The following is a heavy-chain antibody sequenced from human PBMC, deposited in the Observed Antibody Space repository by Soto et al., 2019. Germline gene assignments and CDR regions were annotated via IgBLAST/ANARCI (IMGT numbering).Heavy chain of an antibody. CDR1: GFTVSDYF. CDR2: ISNSATTL. Sequence: GGSLRLSCAASGFTVSDYFMSWIRQAPGKGPEYVSHISNSATTLYYSDSVKGRFTISRDSAKNSLYLQMNSLRAEDTAVYYCARVGPPLDYWGQGTRVTVSS. V-gene: IGHV3-11*01. J-gene: IGHJ4*02. CDR3: ARVGPPLDY.